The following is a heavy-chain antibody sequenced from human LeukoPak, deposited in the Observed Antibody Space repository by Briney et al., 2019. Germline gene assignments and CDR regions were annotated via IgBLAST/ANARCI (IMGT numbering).Heavy chain of an antibody. CDR1: GFTFSSYW. CDR3: AKDGSRYDFSP. J-gene: IGHJ5*02. CDR2: IRYDGSET. D-gene: IGHD3-3*01. Sequence: GGSLRLSCAASGFTFSSYWMHWVRQAPGKGLEWVAFIRYDGSETYYADSVKGRFTISRDSSKYMLYLQLNSLRPEDTATYYCAKDGSRYDFSPWGQGTLVTVSS. V-gene: IGHV3-30*02.